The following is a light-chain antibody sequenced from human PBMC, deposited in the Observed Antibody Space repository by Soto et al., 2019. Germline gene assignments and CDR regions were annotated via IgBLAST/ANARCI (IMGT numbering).Light chain of an antibody. Sequence: EIVLTRSPGTLSLSPGERATLSCRASQSVSSNYLAWYQQKPGQAPRLLIYGASSRATGIPDRFSGSGSGTDFTLTIRRLEPEDFAVYYCQQYGSSYPWTFGQGTKVEIK. CDR3: QQYGSSYPWT. CDR2: GAS. V-gene: IGKV3-20*01. CDR1: QSVSSNY. J-gene: IGKJ1*01.